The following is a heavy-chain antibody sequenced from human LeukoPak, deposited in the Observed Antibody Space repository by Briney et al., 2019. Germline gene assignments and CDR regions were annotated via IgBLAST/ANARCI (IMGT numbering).Heavy chain of an antibody. CDR2: ICYDGSNK. V-gene: IGHV3-33*01. Sequence: GRSLTLSCAASGFTFRSYGMHWVRQAPGKGLEWVAVICYDGSNKIHADSVKGRFTISRDNSKNTLYLQMNSLRVEDTAVYFCTRMGGDLGGKVLENWGQGTLVTVSS. J-gene: IGHJ4*02. D-gene: IGHD4-23*01. CDR1: GFTFRSYG. CDR3: TRMGGDLGGKVLEN.